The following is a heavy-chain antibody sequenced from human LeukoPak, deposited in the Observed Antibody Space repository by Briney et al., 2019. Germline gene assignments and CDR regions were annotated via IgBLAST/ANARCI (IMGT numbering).Heavy chain of an antibody. CDR3: ARQGLPGLSEAALDY. CDR1: GYRFTSYR. D-gene: IGHD6-19*01. V-gene: IGHV5-51*01. J-gene: IGHJ4*02. Sequence: GESLKISCRASGYRFTSYRIAWVRQMPGKGPECLGIIYPGDSDTRYYPSFQGDITISADRYITTAYLQWRSLKASDTAMYYCARQGLPGLSEAALDYWGQGTLVTVSS. CDR2: IYPGDSDT.